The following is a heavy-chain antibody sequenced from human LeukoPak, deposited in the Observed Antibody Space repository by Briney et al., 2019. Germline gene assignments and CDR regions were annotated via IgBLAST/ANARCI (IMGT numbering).Heavy chain of an antibody. V-gene: IGHV1-18*01. CDR1: GYTFTSYG. CDR2: ISAYNGNT. CDR3: ARVFHSSGYYYDY. D-gene: IGHD3-22*01. J-gene: IGHJ4*02. Sequence: ASVKVSCKASGYTFTSYGISWVRQAPGQGLEWMGWISAYNGNTNYAQKFQGRVTITTDESTSTAYMELSSLRSEDTAVYYCARVFHSSGYYYDYWGQGTLVTVSS.